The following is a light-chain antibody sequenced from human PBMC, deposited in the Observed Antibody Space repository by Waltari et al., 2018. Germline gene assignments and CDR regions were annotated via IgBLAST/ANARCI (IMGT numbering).Light chain of an antibody. CDR3: QQYNSYSYT. J-gene: IGKJ2*01. V-gene: IGKV1-5*03. CDR1: QSISSW. CDR2: KAS. Sequence: DIQMTQSPSTLSASVGDRGTITCRASQSISSWLAWYQQKPGKAPKLLIYKASSLESGVPSRFSGGGSGTEFTLTISSLQPDDFATYYCQQYNSYSYTFGQGTKLEIK.